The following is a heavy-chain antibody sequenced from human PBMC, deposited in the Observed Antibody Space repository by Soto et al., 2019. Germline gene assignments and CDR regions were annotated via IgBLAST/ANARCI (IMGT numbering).Heavy chain of an antibody. CDR1: GYNFANYW. V-gene: IGHV5-51*01. CDR3: AAGYSTGLDAFDL. J-gene: IGHJ3*01. D-gene: IGHD2-8*02. CDR2: IFPGDSDT. Sequence: PGHAVKISCEGSGYNFANYWIGWVRQVPGKGLEWMGMIFPGDSDTKNSPSLQGQITMSVDKSNSSAYLQWRSLKASDTAMYYCAAGYSTGLDAFDLWGQGTLVTVSS.